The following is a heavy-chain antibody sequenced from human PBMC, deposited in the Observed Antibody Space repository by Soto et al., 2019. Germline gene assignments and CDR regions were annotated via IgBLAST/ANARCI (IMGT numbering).Heavy chain of an antibody. J-gene: IGHJ4*02. D-gene: IGHD1-26*01. CDR3: AIPNNPNIDPGRDFIEF. V-gene: IGHV1-69*02. CDR2: ILPVLGVA. Sequence: SVEVSWKVFGGTLTPSTITWVRQGPWQGLEWMGCILPVLGVANHAPRFRGRITITADKSTSTAYMELSSLRSDDTAVFYCAIPNNPNIDPGRDFIEFWGQGTLVTVPS. CDR1: GGTLTPST.